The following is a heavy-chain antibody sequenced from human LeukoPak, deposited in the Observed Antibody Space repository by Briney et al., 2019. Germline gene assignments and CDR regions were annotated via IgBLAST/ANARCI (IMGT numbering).Heavy chain of an antibody. CDR1: GYSFTSYW. V-gene: IGHV5-51*01. CDR3: ARHDSTTSLNY. D-gene: IGHD2-2*01. J-gene: IGHJ4*02. Sequence: GESLKISCKGSGYSFTSYWIGWVRQLPGKGLEWMGIIYPGDSDTRYSPSFQGQVTISADKSINTVYVQWSSLKASDTAMYYCARHDSTTSLNYWGQGTLVTVSS. CDR2: IYPGDSDT.